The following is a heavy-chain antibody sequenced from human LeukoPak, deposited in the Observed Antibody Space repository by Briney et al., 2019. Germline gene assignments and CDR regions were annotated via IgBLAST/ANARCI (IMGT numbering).Heavy chain of an antibody. CDR3: GKDKFDGSGTFHFDY. V-gene: IGHV3-43D*03. J-gene: IGHJ4*02. CDR1: GFTFDDYA. D-gene: IGHD3-10*01. CDR2: ISWDGGRA. Sequence: GGSLRLSCAASGFTFDDYAMHWVRQAPGKGLEWVSLISWDGGRAYYADSVKGRFTISRDNSKNSLHLQMNSLRPEDTALYYCGKDKFDGSGTFHFDYWGQGTLVTVSS.